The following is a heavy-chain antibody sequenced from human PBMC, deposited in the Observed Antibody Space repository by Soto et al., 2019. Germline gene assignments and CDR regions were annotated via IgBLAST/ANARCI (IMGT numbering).Heavy chain of an antibody. CDR3: ARVAVAGTRVDY. CDR1: GGSISSSNW. D-gene: IGHD6-19*01. CDR2: ISHSGST. Sequence: QVQLQESGPGLVKPSGTLSLTCAVSGGSISSSNWWSWVRQHPGKGLEWIGEISHSGSTNYNPAPKSPVTISLDKSKNQFSLKLSSVTAADTAVYYCARVAVAGTRVDYWGQGTLVTVSS. V-gene: IGHV4-4*02. J-gene: IGHJ4*02.